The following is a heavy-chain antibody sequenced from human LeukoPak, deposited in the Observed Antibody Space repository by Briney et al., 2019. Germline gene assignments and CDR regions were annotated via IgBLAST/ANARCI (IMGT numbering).Heavy chain of an antibody. Sequence: GASVKVSCKASGYTFTSYGISWVRQAPGQGLEWMGWISAYNGNTNYAQKLQGRVTMTTDTSTSTAYMELRSLRSDDTAVYYCARRYCTNGVCSYFDYWGQGTLVTVSS. CDR2: ISAYNGNT. D-gene: IGHD2-8*01. V-gene: IGHV1-18*01. CDR1: GYTFTSYG. CDR3: ARRYCTNGVCSYFDY. J-gene: IGHJ4*02.